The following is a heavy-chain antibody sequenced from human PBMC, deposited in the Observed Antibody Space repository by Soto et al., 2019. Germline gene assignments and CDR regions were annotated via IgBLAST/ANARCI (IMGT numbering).Heavy chain of an antibody. CDR2: IYPGDSDT. V-gene: IGHV5-51*01. D-gene: IGHD6-13*01. Sequence: GESLKISCKGSGYSFTSYWIGWVRQMLGKGLEWMGIIYPGDSDTRYSPSFQGQVTISADKSISTAYLQWSSLKASDTAMYYCARDLIAAAPGYYYGMDVWGQGTTVTVSS. CDR1: GYSFTSYW. CDR3: ARDLIAAAPGYYYGMDV. J-gene: IGHJ6*02.